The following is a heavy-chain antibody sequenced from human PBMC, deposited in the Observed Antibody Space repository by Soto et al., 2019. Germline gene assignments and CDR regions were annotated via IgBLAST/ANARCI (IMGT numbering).Heavy chain of an antibody. CDR2: IKSKTDGGTT. CDR1: GFTFSNAW. J-gene: IGHJ4*02. Sequence: PGGSLRLSCAASGFTFSNAWMNWVCQAPGKGLEWVGRIKSKTDGGTTDNAAPVKGRFTISRDDSKNTLYLQMNSLKTEGTAVYYCTTVLFSTYGELLQARLVYWGQGTLVTVSS. V-gene: IGHV3-15*07. CDR3: TTVLFSTYGELLQARLVY. D-gene: IGHD1-26*01.